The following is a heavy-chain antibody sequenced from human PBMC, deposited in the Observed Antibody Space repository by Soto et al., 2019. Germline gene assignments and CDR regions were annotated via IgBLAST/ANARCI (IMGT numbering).Heavy chain of an antibody. J-gene: IGHJ5*02. CDR1: GASLSDFY. CDR3: ARHGVSNWFDT. V-gene: IGHV4-59*08. D-gene: IGHD3-16*01. CDR2: IYHSGST. Sequence: QVHLQESGPGLVKPSETLSLTCTVSGASLSDFYWSWVRQPPGKGLEWIGYIYHSGSTKYNPSLKSRITMSIDTSKKQMSLQMTSVTAADTAVYYCARHGVSNWFDTWGQGILVTVSS.